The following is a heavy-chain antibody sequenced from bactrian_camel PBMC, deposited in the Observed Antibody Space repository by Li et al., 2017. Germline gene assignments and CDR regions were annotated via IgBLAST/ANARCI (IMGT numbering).Heavy chain of an antibody. CDR1: GFTSSRAY. V-gene: IGHV3-2*01. D-gene: IGHD5*01. CDR2: VYGDDREP. J-gene: IGHJ6*01. CDR3: ATRKDFAFGY. Sequence: HVQLVESGGGLVQPGDSLRLSCEFSGFTSSRAYMSWVRQAPGKGLEWVSTVYGDDREPYYPDPVKGRFTTSRDNAKNVVYLQMNSLKSEDTALYYCATRKDFAFGYWGQGTQVTVS.